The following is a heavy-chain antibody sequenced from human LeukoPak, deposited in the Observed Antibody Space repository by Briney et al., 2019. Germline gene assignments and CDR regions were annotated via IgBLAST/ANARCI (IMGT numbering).Heavy chain of an antibody. CDR3: ARDREHSSSWYYFDY. D-gene: IGHD6-13*01. V-gene: IGHV4-4*07. J-gene: IGHJ4*02. Sequence: SETLSLTCTVSGCSISSYYWSWIRQPAGKGLEWIGRVYTSGSTNYNPSLKRRVTMSVDTSKNQFSLKLSSVTAEDTAVYYCARDREHSSSWYYFDYWGQGTLVTVSS. CDR1: GCSISSYY. CDR2: VYTSGST.